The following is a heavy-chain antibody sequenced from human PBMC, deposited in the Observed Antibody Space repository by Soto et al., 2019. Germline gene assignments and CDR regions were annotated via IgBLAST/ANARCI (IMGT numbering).Heavy chain of an antibody. CDR1: GGTFSSYA. J-gene: IGHJ6*02. CDR3: ASRAGRYYYYYYGMDV. D-gene: IGHD6-19*01. Sequence: QVQLVQSGAEVKKPGSSVKVSCKASGGTFSSYAISWVRQAPGQGLEWMGGIIPIFGTANYAQKFQGRVTITADEATSTAYMELSSLRSEDTAVYYCASRAGRYYYYYYGMDVWGQGTTVTVSS. CDR2: IIPIFGTA. V-gene: IGHV1-69*12.